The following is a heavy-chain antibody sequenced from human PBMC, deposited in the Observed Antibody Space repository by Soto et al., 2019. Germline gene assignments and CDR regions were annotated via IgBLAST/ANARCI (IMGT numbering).Heavy chain of an antibody. V-gene: IGHV3-72*01. CDR2: TRNKANSYTT. Sequence: EVQLVESGGGLVQPGGSLRLSCAASGFTFSDHYMDWVRQAPGKGLEWVGRTRNKANSYTTEYAASVKGRFTISRDDSKNSLYLQMNSLKTEDTAVYYCARVGYDYGDYGYFDYWGQGTLVTVSS. J-gene: IGHJ4*02. CDR3: ARVGYDYGDYGYFDY. CDR1: GFTFSDHY. D-gene: IGHD4-17*01.